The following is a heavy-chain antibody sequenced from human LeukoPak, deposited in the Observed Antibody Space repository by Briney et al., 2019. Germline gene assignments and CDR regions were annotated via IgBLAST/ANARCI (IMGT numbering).Heavy chain of an antibody. J-gene: IGHJ5*02. Sequence: SETLSLTCTVSGGSISSYYWSWIRQPPGKGLEGIGYIYYSGSTNYNPSLKSRVTISVDTSKNQFSLKLSSVTAADTAVYYCAGLGSSNWFDPWGQGTLVTVSS. CDR1: GGSISSYY. CDR2: IYYSGST. D-gene: IGHD1-26*01. V-gene: IGHV4-59*01. CDR3: AGLGSSNWFDP.